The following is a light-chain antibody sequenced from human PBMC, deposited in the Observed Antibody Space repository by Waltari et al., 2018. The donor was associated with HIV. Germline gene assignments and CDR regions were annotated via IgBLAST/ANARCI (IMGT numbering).Light chain of an antibody. CDR1: LLAKKY. J-gene: IGLJ2*01. CDR2: KDT. V-gene: IGLV3-27*01. Sequence: SYELTQPSSVSVSPVQTARIICSGHLLAKKYARWFQQKPGQAPVVVIYKDTERPSGIPERFSGSSSGTTVTLTISGAQVEDEADYYCYSATDNNLIFGGGTKLTVL. CDR3: YSATDNNLI.